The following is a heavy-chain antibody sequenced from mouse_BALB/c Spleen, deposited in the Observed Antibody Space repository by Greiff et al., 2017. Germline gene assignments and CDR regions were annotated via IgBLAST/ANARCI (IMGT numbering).Heavy chain of an antibody. D-gene: IGHD2-12*01. CDR3: ARVYPYYSYDGGWFAY. J-gene: IGHJ3*01. CDR1: GFTFSSYT. Sequence: EVMLVESGGGLVQPGGSLKLSCAASGFTFSSYTMSWVRQTPEKRLEWVAYISNGGGSTYYPDTVKGRFTISRDHAKHPLYLQMSSLKSEDTAMYYFARVYPYYSYDGGWFAYWGQGTLVTVSA. V-gene: IGHV5-12-2*01. CDR2: ISNGGGST.